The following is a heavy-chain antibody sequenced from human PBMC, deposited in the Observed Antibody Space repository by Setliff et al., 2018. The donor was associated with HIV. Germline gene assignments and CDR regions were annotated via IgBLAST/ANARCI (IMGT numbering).Heavy chain of an antibody. CDR3: ARGRYNFRIDV. CDR2: ISTYSDET. D-gene: IGHD5-18*01. Sequence: ASVKVSCKASGYTFSSYAINWVRQAPGQGLEWMGWISTYSDETSSSQNLQGRLTMTTDTSTGTAYMELRSLRSDDTAVYYCARGRYNFRIDVWGQGTTVTVSS. J-gene: IGHJ6*02. V-gene: IGHV1-18*04. CDR1: GYTFSSYA.